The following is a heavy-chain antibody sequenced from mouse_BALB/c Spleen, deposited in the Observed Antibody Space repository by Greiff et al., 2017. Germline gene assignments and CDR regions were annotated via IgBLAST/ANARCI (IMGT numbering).Heavy chain of an antibody. Sequence: DVMLVESGGGLVKPGGSLKLSCAASGFTFSSYAMSWVRQTPEKRLEWVASISSGGSTYYPDSVKGRFTISRDNARNILYLQMSSLRSEDTAMYYCARGQGLLRPGSWFAYWGQGTLVTVSA. CDR3: ARGQGLLRPGSWFAY. J-gene: IGHJ3*01. V-gene: IGHV5-6-5*01. D-gene: IGHD1-2*01. CDR1: GFTFSSYA. CDR2: ISSGGST.